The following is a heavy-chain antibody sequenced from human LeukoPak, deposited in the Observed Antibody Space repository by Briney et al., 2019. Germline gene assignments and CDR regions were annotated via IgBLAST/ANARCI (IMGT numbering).Heavy chain of an antibody. CDR2: IWYDASNK. V-gene: IGHV3-33*01. J-gene: IGHJ4*02. D-gene: IGHD6-13*01. Sequence: TGGSLRLSCAASGFTFSSFGMHWVRQAPGKGLEWVAVIWYDASNKYYADSVKGRFTISRDNSKNTLYLQMNTLRDDDTAVYYCVRGVGVSRFNYLDSWGQGTLVIVSS. CDR3: VRGVGVSRFNYLDS. CDR1: GFTFSSFG.